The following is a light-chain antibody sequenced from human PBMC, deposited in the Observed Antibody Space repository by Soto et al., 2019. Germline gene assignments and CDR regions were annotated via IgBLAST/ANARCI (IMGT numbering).Light chain of an antibody. CDR1: QSISTW. CDR3: QQYSGYPGT. CDR2: KAS. V-gene: IGKV1-5*03. J-gene: IGKJ1*01. Sequence: DIQMTQSPSTLSASVGDRVTITCRASQSISTWLAWYQQKPQKAPNLLISKASTGASGIPSSFSGSGSGTQFTLTISSLQPDDFATYYCQQYSGYPGTFGQGTKVEVK.